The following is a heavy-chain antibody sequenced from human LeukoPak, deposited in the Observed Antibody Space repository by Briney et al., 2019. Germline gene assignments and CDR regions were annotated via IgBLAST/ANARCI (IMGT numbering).Heavy chain of an antibody. CDR3: ARAPSWGYYDSIANIPDWFDP. J-gene: IGHJ5*02. CDR2: IIPILGIA. CDR1: GGTFSSYA. Sequence: GASVKVSCKASGGTFSSYAISWVRQAPGQGLEWMGRIIPILGIANYAQKFQGRVTITADKSTSTAYMELSSLRSEDTAVYYCARAPSWGYYDSIANIPDWFDPWGQGTLVTVSS. V-gene: IGHV1-69*04. D-gene: IGHD3-22*01.